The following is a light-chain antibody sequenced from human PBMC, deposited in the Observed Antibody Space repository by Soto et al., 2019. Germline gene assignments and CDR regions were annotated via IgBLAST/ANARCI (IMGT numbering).Light chain of an antibody. CDR3: QSYDDSLSVHYV. Sequence: QSVLTQPPSVSGAPGQRVTISCTGSSSNLGSTYDVQWYQQLPGTAPKLLIHGNTDRPSGVPDRFSGSKSGTSASLAITWLQADDEADYYCQSYDDSLSVHYVFGTGTKLTVL. CDR2: GNT. J-gene: IGLJ1*01. V-gene: IGLV1-40*01. CDR1: SSNLGSTYD.